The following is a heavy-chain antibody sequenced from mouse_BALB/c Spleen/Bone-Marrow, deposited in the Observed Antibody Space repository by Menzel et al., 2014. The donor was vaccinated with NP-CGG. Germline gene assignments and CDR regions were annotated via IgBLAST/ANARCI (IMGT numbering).Heavy chain of an antibody. V-gene: IGHV3-2*02. CDR2: IGYSGST. Sequence: ESGPGLVKPSQSLSLTCTVTGYSITSDYAWNWIRQFPGKKLEWMGFIGYSGSTSYNPSLSSRISVTRDTSKNQFFLHLNSVTTEDKATYYCARDDYYGGSYFDYWGQGTTLTVSS. J-gene: IGHJ2*01. CDR3: ARDDYYGGSYFDY. D-gene: IGHD1-1*01. CDR1: GYSITSDYA.